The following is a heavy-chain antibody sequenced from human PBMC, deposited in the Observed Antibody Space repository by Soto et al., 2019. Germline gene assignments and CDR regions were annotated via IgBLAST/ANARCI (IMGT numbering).Heavy chain of an antibody. J-gene: IGHJ2*01. D-gene: IGHD4-17*01. Sequence: QVQLVQSGAEVKKPGSSVKVSCKASGGTFSSYATSWVRQAPGQGLEWMGGIIPIFGTANYAQKFQGRVTITADESTSTAYMELSSLRSEDTAVYYCASPKSDYNLHFRLDLWGRGTLVTVSS. CDR2: IIPIFGTA. CDR1: GGTFSSYA. CDR3: ASPKSDYNLHFRLDL. V-gene: IGHV1-69*12.